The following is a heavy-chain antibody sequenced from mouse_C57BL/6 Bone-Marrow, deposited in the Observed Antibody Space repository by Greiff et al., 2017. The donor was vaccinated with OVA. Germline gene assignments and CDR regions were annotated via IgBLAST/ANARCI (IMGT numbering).Heavy chain of an antibody. CDR3: AIIDYYGSSYGYFDV. D-gene: IGHD1-1*01. CDR1: GYTFTSYW. V-gene: IGHV1-74*01. J-gene: IGHJ1*03. Sequence: QVQLQQSGAELVKPGASVKVSCKASGYTFTSYWMHWVKQRPGQGLEWIGRIHPSDSDTNYNQKFKGKATLTVDKSSSTAYMQLSSLTSEDSAVYYCAIIDYYGSSYGYFDVWGTGTTGTVSS. CDR2: IHPSDSDT.